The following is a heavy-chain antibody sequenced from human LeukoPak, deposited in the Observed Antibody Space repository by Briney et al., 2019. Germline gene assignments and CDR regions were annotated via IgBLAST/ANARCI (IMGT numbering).Heavy chain of an antibody. V-gene: IGHV4-59*01. CDR3: ATEVGDHDSDNWFDP. D-gene: IGHD2-21*02. CDR1: GGSFSSYY. J-gene: IGHJ5*02. Sequence: SETLSLTCTVSGGSFSSYYWSWIRQPPGKGLEWIGYVYYSGSANYNPSLKSRVTISVATSKNQFSLKLTSVTAADTAVYYCATEVGDHDSDNWFDPWGQGTLVTVSS. CDR2: VYYSGSA.